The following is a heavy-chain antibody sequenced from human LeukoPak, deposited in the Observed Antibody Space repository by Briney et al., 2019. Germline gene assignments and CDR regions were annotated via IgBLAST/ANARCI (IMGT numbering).Heavy chain of an antibody. V-gene: IGHV4-4*07. J-gene: IGHJ6*03. Sequence: SETLSLTCTVSGGSISSYYWSWIQQPAGKGLEWIGRIYTSGSTNYNPSLRSRVTMSVDTSKNQFSLKPSSVTAADTAVYYCARDSSGSFYYYYMDVWGKGTTVTVSS. CDR2: IYTSGST. CDR1: GGSISSYY. D-gene: IGHD3-10*01. CDR3: ARDSSGSFYYYYMDV.